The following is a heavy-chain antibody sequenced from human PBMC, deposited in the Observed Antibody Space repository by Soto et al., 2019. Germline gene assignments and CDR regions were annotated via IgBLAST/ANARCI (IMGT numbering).Heavy chain of an antibody. J-gene: IGHJ6*02. D-gene: IGHD3-9*01. Sequence: PGGSLRLSCAASGFTFSSYDMHWVRQATGKGLEWVSAIGTAGDTYYPGSVKGRFTISRENAKNSLYLQMNSLRAEDTAVYYCARNLYYDILTGPSNYGMDVWGQGTTVTVSS. CDR2: IGTAGDT. V-gene: IGHV3-13*01. CDR1: GFTFSSYD. CDR3: ARNLYYDILTGPSNYGMDV.